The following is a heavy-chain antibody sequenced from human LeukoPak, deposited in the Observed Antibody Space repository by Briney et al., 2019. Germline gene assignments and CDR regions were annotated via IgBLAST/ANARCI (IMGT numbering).Heavy chain of an antibody. Sequence: PSETLSLTCTVSGGSINSYYWSWIRQPPGKGLEWIGYIYYSGSTNYNPSLKSRVTVSVDTSKNQFSLRLSSVTAADTAVYYCAGYKRIPLDYWGQGTLVTVSS. CDR3: AGYKRIPLDY. CDR1: GGSINSYY. V-gene: IGHV4-59*01. D-gene: IGHD5-24*01. J-gene: IGHJ4*02. CDR2: IYYSGST.